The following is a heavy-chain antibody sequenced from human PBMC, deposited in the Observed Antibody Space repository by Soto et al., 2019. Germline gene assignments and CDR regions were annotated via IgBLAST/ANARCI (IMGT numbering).Heavy chain of an antibody. CDR1: GFTFSSYA. CDR2: ISNSGGST. D-gene: IGHD2-15*01. V-gene: IGHV3-23*01. CDR3: ARDRYCSGVSCYGAYYFDY. Sequence: EVQLLESGGGLVQPGGSLRLSCAASGFTFSSYAKSWVRQAPGKGLEWVSAISNSGGSTFYADSVKGRFTISRDNSKNTLYLQMNSLRAEDTAVSYCARDRYCSGVSCYGAYYFDYWGQGTLVTVSS. J-gene: IGHJ4*02.